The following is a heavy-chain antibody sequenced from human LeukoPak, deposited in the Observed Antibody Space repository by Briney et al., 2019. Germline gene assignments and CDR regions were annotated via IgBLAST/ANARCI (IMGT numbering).Heavy chain of an antibody. Sequence: SETLSLTCTVSGGSISSYYGSWIRQPPGKRPEWIGYIYYSGMTNYNPSMKRRVTISVETSKNQFSLKLSSVTAADTAVYYCARAPGFSSGWWDYWGRGALVTVSS. D-gene: IGHD6-19*01. V-gene: IGHV4-59*01. CDR1: GGSISSYY. J-gene: IGHJ4*02. CDR3: ARAPGFSSGWWDY. CDR2: IYYSGMT.